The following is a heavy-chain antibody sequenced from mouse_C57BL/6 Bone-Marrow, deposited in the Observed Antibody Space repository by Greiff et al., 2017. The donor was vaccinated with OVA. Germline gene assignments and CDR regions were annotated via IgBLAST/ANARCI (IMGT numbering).Heavy chain of an antibody. CDR2: IYPRSGNT. Sequence: QVQLQQSGAELARPGASVKLSCKASGYTFTSYGISWVKQRTGQGLEWIGEIYPRSGNTYYNEKFKGKATLTADISSSTAYMELRSLTSEDSAVYFCARYDYDYAMDYWGQGTSVTVSS. J-gene: IGHJ4*01. D-gene: IGHD2-4*01. CDR3: ARYDYDYAMDY. CDR1: GYTFTSYG. V-gene: IGHV1-81*01.